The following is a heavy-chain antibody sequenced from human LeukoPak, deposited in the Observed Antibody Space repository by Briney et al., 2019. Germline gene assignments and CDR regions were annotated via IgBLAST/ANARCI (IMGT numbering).Heavy chain of an antibody. J-gene: IGHJ4*02. V-gene: IGHV4-39*07. CDR3: ARVLRYSSTYYFDY. Sequence: SETLSLTCTVSGDSIFSTTYYWGWIRQPPGKGLEWIGSIFHSGSTYYNPSLKSRVTISVDTSKNQFSLKLSSVTAADTAVYYCARVLRYSSTYYFDYWGQGTLVTVSS. CDR2: IFHSGST. D-gene: IGHD6-19*01. CDR1: GDSIFSTTYY.